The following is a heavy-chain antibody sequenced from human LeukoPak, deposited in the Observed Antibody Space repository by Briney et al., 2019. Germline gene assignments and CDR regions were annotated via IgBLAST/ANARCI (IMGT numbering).Heavy chain of an antibody. CDR2: ILSSGST. CDR3: ARRVISEFSIDKGNWLDP. CDR1: GGSISSGGYY. Sequence: SETLSLTCTVSGGSISSGGYYWSWIRQPPGKGLEWIGYILSSGSTHHNPSLTSRISLSVDTSKNQFSLKLSSVTAADTAVYYCARRVISEFSIDKGNWLDPWGQGTLVTVSS. J-gene: IGHJ5*02. V-gene: IGHV4-61*08. D-gene: IGHD3-3*02.